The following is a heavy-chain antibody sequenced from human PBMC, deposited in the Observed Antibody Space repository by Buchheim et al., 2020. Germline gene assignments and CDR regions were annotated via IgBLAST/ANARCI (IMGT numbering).Heavy chain of an antibody. CDR2: IYYSGST. V-gene: IGHV4-30-4*01. D-gene: IGHD2-15*01. J-gene: IGHJ4*02. Sequence: QVQLQESGPGLVKPSQTLSLTCTVSGGSISSGDYYWSWIRQPPGKGLEWIGYIYYSGSTYYNPSLKSRVTISVDPSKNQFSLKLSSVTAADTAVYYCARDRSKYCSGGSCYFSYFDYWGQGTL. CDR3: ARDRSKYCSGGSCYFSYFDY. CDR1: GGSISSGDYY.